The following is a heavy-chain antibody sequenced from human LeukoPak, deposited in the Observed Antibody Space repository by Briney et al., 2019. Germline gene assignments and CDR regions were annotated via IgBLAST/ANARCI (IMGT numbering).Heavy chain of an antibody. D-gene: IGHD3-3*01. Sequence: SETLSLTCTVSGGSVSSGSYYWRWIRQPPGKGLEWIGYIYYSGSTNYNPSLKSRVTISVDTSKNQFSLKLSSVTAADTAVYYCAREGLSRRYYDFWSGYNLSGVFDYWGQGTLVTVSS. CDR2: IYYSGST. CDR3: AREGLSRRYYDFWSGYNLSGVFDY. CDR1: GGSVSSGSYY. V-gene: IGHV4-61*01. J-gene: IGHJ4*02.